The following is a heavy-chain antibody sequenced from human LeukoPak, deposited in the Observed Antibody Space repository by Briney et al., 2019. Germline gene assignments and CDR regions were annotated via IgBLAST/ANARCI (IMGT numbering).Heavy chain of an antibody. CDR2: ISGSGGST. CDR3: ARGQGSSWYTY. J-gene: IGHJ4*02. Sequence: GGSLRLSCAASGFTFSSYAMSWVRQAPGKGLEWVSAISGSGGSTYYADSVKGRFTISRDNSKNTLYLQMNSLRAEGTAVYYCARGQGSSWYTYWGQGTLVTVSS. CDR1: GFTFSSYA. V-gene: IGHV3-23*01. D-gene: IGHD6-13*01.